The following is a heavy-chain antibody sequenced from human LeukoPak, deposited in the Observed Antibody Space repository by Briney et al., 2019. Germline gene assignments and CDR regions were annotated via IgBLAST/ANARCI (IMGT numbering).Heavy chain of an antibody. D-gene: IGHD5-18*01. V-gene: IGHV4-34*01. Sequence: SETLSLTCAVYGGSFSGYYWSWIRQPPGKGLEWIGEINHSGSTNYNPSLKSRVTISVDTSKNQFSLKLSSVTAADTAVYYCARGPILLWTNFDYWGPGTLVTVSS. CDR3: ARGPILLWTNFDY. CDR1: GGSFSGYY. CDR2: INHSGST. J-gene: IGHJ4*02.